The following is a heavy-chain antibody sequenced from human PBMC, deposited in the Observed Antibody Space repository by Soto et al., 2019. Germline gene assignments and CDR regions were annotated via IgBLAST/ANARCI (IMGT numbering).Heavy chain of an antibody. J-gene: IGHJ6*02. Sequence: GGYLRLSCAASGFTFSSYAMSWVRQAPGKGLEWVSAISGSGGSTYYADSVKGRFTISRDDSKNTLYLQMNSLRAEDTAVYYCAKVRRFLECLSQLYYYYCMDFWGQGTTVTGSS. CDR3: AKVRRFLECLSQLYYYYCMDF. V-gene: IGHV3-23*01. D-gene: IGHD3-3*01. CDR2: ISGSGGST. CDR1: GFTFSSYA.